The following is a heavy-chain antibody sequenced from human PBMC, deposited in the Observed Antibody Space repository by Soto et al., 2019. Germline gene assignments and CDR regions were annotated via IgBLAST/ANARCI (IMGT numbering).Heavy chain of an antibody. CDR2: IRGRGGTT. CDR3: AKVIVEWELLYAFDS. CDR1: GFSFSSYA. J-gene: IGHJ4*02. V-gene: IGHV3-23*01. Sequence: EVQLLESGGGLVQPGGSLRLSCAASGFSFSSYAMGWVRQAPGKGLEGVSGIRGRGGTTYYADSVKGRFTISRDNSQNTLYLQMDSLRAEDTAIYYCAKVIVEWELLYAFDSWGQGTLVTVSS. D-gene: IGHD1-26*01.